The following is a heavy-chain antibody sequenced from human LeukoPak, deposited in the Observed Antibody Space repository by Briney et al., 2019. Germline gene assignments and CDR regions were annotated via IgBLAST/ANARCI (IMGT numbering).Heavy chain of an antibody. CDR1: GGSISSYY. CDR2: IYYSGST. V-gene: IGHV4-59*08. Sequence: ASETLSLTCTVSGGSISSYYWSWIRQPPGKGLEWIGYIYYSGSTNYNPSLKSRVTISVDTSKNQFPLKLSSVTAADTAVYYCARRKWELFDYWGQGTLVTVSS. D-gene: IGHD1-26*01. CDR3: ARRKWELFDY. J-gene: IGHJ4*02.